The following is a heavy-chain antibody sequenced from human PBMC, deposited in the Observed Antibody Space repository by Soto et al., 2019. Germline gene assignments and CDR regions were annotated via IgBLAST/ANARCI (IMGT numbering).Heavy chain of an antibody. CDR2: IYYSGST. CDR1: GGSISSGDYY. V-gene: IGHV4-30-4*01. J-gene: IGHJ4*02. D-gene: IGHD5-12*01. CDR3: ARGRGYSGQHYDY. Sequence: SETLSLTCTVSGGSISSGDYYWSWIRQPPGKGLEWIGYIYYSGSTYYNPSLKSRVTISVDTSKNQFSLKLSSVTAADTAVYYCARGRGYSGQHYDYWGQGTLVTVSS.